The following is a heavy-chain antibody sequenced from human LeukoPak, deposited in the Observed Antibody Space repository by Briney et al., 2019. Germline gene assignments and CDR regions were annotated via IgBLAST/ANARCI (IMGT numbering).Heavy chain of an antibody. CDR2: IDHSGST. V-gene: IGHV4-34*01. CDR3: ARGVRYFDWLPFDY. J-gene: IGHJ4*02. CDR1: GGSFSGYY. Sequence: SETLSLTCAVYGGSFSGYYWSWIRQPPGKGLEWIGEIDHSGSTNYNPSLKSRVTISLDTSKNQFSLKLSSVTAADTAVYYCARGVRYFDWLPFDYWGQGTLVTVSS. D-gene: IGHD3-9*01.